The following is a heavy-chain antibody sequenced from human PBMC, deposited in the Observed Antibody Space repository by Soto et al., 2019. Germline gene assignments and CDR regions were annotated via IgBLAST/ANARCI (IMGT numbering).Heavy chain of an antibody. CDR2: IIPIFGTA. J-gene: IGHJ6*02. CDR3: AREGSLVAATTVSYGMDV. D-gene: IGHD2-15*01. Sequence: ASVKVSFKASGGTFSRYAISWLRQAPGQGLEWMGGIIPIFGTANYAQKFQGRVTITADKSTSTAYMELSSLRSEDTAVYYCAREGSLVAATTVSYGMDVWGQGTTVTVSS. V-gene: IGHV1-69*06. CDR1: GGTFSRYA.